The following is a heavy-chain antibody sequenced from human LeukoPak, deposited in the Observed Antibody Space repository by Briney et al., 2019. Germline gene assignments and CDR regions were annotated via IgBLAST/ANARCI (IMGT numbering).Heavy chain of an antibody. Sequence: GGSLRLSCAASGFTFSSYWMSWVRQAPGKGLEWVANIKQDGSEKYYVDSVKGRFTISRDNAKNSLYLQMNSLRAEDTAVYYCARGRSLAAAGPYYYYMDVWGKGTTVTVSS. CDR3: ARGRSLAAAGPYYYYMDV. V-gene: IGHV3-7*01. CDR2: IKQDGSEK. D-gene: IGHD6-13*01. J-gene: IGHJ6*03. CDR1: GFTFSSYW.